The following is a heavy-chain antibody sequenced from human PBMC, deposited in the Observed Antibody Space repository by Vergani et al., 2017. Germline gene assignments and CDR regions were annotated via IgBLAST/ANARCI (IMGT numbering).Heavy chain of an antibody. CDR2: IKFPPGEI. Sequence: EAYLVQSGGGLVTPGGSLRLSCAASGFNFPSFTMNWVRQAPGRGLEWISSIKFPPGEIFYADTVQGRFTISRDNAKNSLYLQMNSLRAEDTALYYCVKDIAASGNYWYFDLWGRGTLVTVSS. CDR3: VKDIAASGNYWYFDL. V-gene: IGHV3-21*04. CDR1: GFNFPSFT. D-gene: IGHD6-13*01. J-gene: IGHJ2*01.